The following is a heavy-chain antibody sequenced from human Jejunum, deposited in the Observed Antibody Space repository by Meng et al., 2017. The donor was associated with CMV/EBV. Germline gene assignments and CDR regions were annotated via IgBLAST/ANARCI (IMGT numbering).Heavy chain of an antibody. J-gene: IGHJ3*01. CDR1: FTFSNQG. D-gene: IGHD6-13*01. CDR2: MWFDGSRK. Sequence: FTFSNQGVHRVHQAPDKGVGEVAIMWFDGSRKYYADSGQGRFPIARDNFEKEMYLQMDSLRAEDTAMYYCAKRLGTDGTGTDYAFDLWGKGTMVTVSS. CDR3: AKRLGTDGTGTDYAFDL. V-gene: IGHV3-33*06.